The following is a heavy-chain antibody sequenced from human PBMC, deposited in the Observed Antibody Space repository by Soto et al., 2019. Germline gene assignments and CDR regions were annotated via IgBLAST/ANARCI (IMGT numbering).Heavy chain of an antibody. V-gene: IGHV3-33*01. D-gene: IGHD4-17*01. J-gene: IGHJ4*02. CDR2: IWYDGTQK. Sequence: QVQLEESGGGVVQPGRSLRLSCEASGFTFNTYSMHWVRQPPGKGLEWLAAIWYDGTQKYYADSVKGRFIISRDNSKKTLYLEMNSLRAEDTAVYYCARAGGTTVTGLWHFDSWGQXTLVXVXS. CDR3: ARAGGTTVTGLWHFDS. CDR1: GFTFNTYS.